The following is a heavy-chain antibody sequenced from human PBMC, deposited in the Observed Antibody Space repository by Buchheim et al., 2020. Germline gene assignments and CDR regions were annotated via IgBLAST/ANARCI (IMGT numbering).Heavy chain of an antibody. CDR2: ISVGGGST. CDR3: AKAVEYGGNSYYYYGMDV. D-gene: IGHD4-23*01. J-gene: IGHJ6*02. Sequence: EAQLWESGGGLAQPGGSLRLSCTASGFTFRKYAMSWVRQAPGKGLEWVSAISVGGGSTYYADSVKGRFTISRDNSQYTLFLQMSSLRVDDTAVYYCAKAVEYGGNSYYYYGMDVWGQGTT. CDR1: GFTFRKYA. V-gene: IGHV3-23*01.